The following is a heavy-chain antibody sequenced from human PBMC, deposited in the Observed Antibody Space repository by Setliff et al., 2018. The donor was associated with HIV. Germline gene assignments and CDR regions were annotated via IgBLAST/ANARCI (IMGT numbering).Heavy chain of an antibody. D-gene: IGHD4-17*01. V-gene: IGHV1-2*02. CDR2: INPNSSDT. CDR3: ARRVPPIPSGDLDY. CDR1: GYTFTDYY. Sequence: ASVKVSCKASGYTFTDYYIHWVRQAPGQGLEWMGWINPNSSDTNYAQKFQGRVTMTRDTSISTAYMDLSRLRSYDTAVYYCARRVPPIPSGDLDYWGQGTLVTVSS. J-gene: IGHJ4*02.